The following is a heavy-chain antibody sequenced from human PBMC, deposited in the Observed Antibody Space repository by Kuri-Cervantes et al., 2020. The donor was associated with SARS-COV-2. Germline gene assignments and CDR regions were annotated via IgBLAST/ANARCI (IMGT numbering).Heavy chain of an antibody. CDR1: GFTFSSYA. D-gene: IGHD3-10*01. J-gene: IGHJ6*02. CDR2: ISDVGSNK. Sequence: GESLKISCAASGFTFSSYAMHWVRQAPGKGLEWVAVISDVGSNKYYADSVKGRFTISRDNSRNTLYLQMNSLRAEDTAVYYCAKDYYCSMWYDGMDVWGQGTTVTVSS. CDR3: AKDYYCSMWYDGMDV. V-gene: IGHV3-30-3*01.